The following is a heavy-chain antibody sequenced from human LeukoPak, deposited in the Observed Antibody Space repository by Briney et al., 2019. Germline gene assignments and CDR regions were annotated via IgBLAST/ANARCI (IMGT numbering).Heavy chain of an antibody. J-gene: IGHJ4*02. V-gene: IGHV3-64D*06. CDR1: EFTFNNAW. CDR3: VKPLNSDYVRGPLDS. D-gene: IGHD5-12*01. CDR2: IRGNGDGT. Sequence: PGGSLRLSCVISEFTFNNAWMSWVRQAPGQGLEYVSAIRGNGDGTYYADSVKGRITISRDNSKNTLYLQMSSLRAEDTAVYYCVKPLNSDYVRGPLDSWGQGTLVTVSS.